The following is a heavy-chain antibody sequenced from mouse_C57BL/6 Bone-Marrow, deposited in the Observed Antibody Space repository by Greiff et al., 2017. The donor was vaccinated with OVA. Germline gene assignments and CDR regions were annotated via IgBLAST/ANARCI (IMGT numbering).Heavy chain of an antibody. V-gene: IGHV1-52*01. J-gene: IGHJ3*01. CDR1: GYTFTSYW. D-gene: IGHD2-1*01. Sequence: VKLQQPGAELVRPGSSVKLSCKASGYTFTSYWMHWVKQRPIQGLEWIGNIDPSDSETHYNQKFKDKATLTVDKSSSTAYMQLSSLTSEDSAVYYCARGGGNYAWFAYWGQGTLVTVSA. CDR2: IDPSDSET. CDR3: ARGGGNYAWFAY.